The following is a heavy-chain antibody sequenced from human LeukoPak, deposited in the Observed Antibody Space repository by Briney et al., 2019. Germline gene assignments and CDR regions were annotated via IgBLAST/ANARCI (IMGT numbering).Heavy chain of an antibody. V-gene: IGHV3-23*01. CDR2: ISGSGGST. CDR3: AKAFTVTGVYNCFAP. J-gene: IGHJ5*02. CDR1: GFTFSGYA. D-gene: IGHD4-17*01. Sequence: GGSLRLSCAASGFTFSGYAMSWVRQAPGKGLEWVSGISGSGGSTYYADSVKGRLTISRDNSKNTLYLQMNSLRAEDTAVYYFAKAFTVTGVYNCFAPGGKGPLVTVSS.